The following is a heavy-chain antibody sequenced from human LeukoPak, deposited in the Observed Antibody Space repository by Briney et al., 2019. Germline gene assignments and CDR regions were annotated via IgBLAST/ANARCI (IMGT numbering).Heavy chain of an antibody. CDR2: ILSDVSKK. J-gene: IGHJ4*02. D-gene: IGHD2-15*01. CDR3: ARGAAPRLDY. Sequence: GGSLRLSCAASGFTFSNYAMHWVRRAPGKGLGWVAVILSDVSKKYYADSVKGRFTISRDNAKNSLFLQMNSLRVEDTATYYCARGAAPRLDYWAQGLRVTVSS. CDR1: GFTFSNYA. V-gene: IGHV3-30*04.